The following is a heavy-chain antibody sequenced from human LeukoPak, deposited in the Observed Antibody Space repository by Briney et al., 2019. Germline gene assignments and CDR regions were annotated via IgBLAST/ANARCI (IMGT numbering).Heavy chain of an antibody. J-gene: IGHJ5*02. CDR3: ARDGESRAEYSSRPNWFDP. CDR2: ISYDGSNK. V-gene: IGHV3-30-3*01. Sequence: GGSLRLSCAASGFTFSSYTMHWVRQAPGKGLEWVAVISYDGSNKYYADSVKGRFTISRDNAKNSMYLQMSSLRAEDTAVYYCARDGESRAEYSSRPNWFDPWGQGTLVTVSS. CDR1: GFTFSSYT. D-gene: IGHD6-13*01.